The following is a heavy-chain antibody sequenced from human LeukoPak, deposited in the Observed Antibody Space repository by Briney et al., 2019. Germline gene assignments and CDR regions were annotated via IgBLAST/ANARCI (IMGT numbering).Heavy chain of an antibody. CDR2: IYNTASS. D-gene: IGHD4/OR15-4a*01. J-gene: IGHJ5*02. V-gene: IGHV4-39*01. Sequence: PSETLSLTCTISGASISSGTYYWAWIRQAPGKALEWIGSIYNTASSYYNPSFKGRLTLSVDTNKNQIYLGLRSVTATDAAMYFCATNKTMVKTAGWFDPWGQGTLVIVSS. CDR1: GASISSGTYY. CDR3: ATNKTMVKTAGWFDP.